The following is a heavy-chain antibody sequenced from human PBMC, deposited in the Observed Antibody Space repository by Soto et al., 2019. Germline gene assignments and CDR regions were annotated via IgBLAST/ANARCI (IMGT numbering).Heavy chain of an antibody. CDR2: ISAYNGNT. J-gene: IGHJ4*02. D-gene: IGHD3-3*01. Sequence: ASVKVSRQASGYTFTSYGISWVRQAPGQGLEGKGWISAYNGNTNYAQKLQGRVTMTTDTSTSSAYMELRSLISDDTAVYYCARDVNYDFWSGYPAFFDYWGQGTLVTVSS. CDR3: ARDVNYDFWSGYPAFFDY. CDR1: GYTFTSYG. V-gene: IGHV1-18*01.